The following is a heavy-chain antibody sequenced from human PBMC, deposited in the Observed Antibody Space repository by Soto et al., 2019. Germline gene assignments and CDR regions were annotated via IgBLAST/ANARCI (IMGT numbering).Heavy chain of an antibody. J-gene: IGHJ4*02. Sequence: PSGTLSLACTVSGGSIGTRGYHWGWIRQPTGKGREWIGNIHYSGSASYSPSLKSRVTISVGTSKNQFSLNLTSVTAADTAVYICVGGYPWVGFDYWGQGTLVT. D-gene: IGHD3-22*01. CDR1: GGSIGTRGYH. CDR2: IHYSGSA. CDR3: VGGYPWVGFDY. V-gene: IGHV4-39*01.